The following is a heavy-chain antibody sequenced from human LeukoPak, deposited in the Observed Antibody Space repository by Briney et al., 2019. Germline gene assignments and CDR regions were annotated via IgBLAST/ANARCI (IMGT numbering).Heavy chain of an antibody. CDR3: AKDLDYGGNPAVFDY. CDR1: GFTFSSYG. J-gene: IGHJ4*02. CDR2: ISYDGSNK. D-gene: IGHD4-23*01. V-gene: IGHV3-30*18. Sequence: PGGSLGLSCAASGFTFSSYGMHWVRPAPGKGLEGVGVISYDGSNKYYADSVKGRFTISRDNSKNTLYLQMNSPRAEDTAVYYCAKDLDYGGNPAVFDYWGQGTLVTVSS.